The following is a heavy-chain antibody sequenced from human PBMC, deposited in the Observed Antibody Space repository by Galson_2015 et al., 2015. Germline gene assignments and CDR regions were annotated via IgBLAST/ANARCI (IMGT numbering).Heavy chain of an antibody. D-gene: IGHD4-23*01. CDR1: ASAFSIYD. CDR3: AKTTVAAGSSWYMDA. V-gene: IGHV3-48*03. CDR2: ITSTGDTT. J-gene: IGHJ6*03. Sequence: SLRLSCAASASAFSIYDMNWIRQAPGKGLEWVSYITSTGDTTYYADSVKGRFTVSRDNAKNSLFLQMNSLRAEDTALYYCAKTTVAAGSSWYMDAWGKGTTVTVSS.